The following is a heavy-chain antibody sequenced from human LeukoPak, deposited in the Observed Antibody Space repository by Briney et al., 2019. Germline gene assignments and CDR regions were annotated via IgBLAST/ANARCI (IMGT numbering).Heavy chain of an antibody. CDR1: GFTFSSYA. J-gene: IGHJ4*02. V-gene: IGHV3-30-3*01. CDR3: ARDLIDYYFDY. CDR2: ISYDGSNK. Sequence: GGSLRLSCAASGFTFSSYAMHWVRQAPGKGLEWVAVISYDGSNKYYADSVKGRFTISRDNSKNTLYLQMNSLRAEDAAVYYCARDLIDYYFDYWGQGTLVTVSS.